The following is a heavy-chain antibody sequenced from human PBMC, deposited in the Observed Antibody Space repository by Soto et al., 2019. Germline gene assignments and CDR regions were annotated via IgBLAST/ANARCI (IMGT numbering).Heavy chain of an antibody. CDR1: GFTFSDHY. CDR2: TKHKREKYTT. V-gene: IGHV3-72*01. D-gene: IGHD3-3*01. CDR3: VCFISGVLH. Sequence: EVQLVESGGGLVQPGRSLRLSCAASGFTFSDHYMDWVRQAPGKGLEWVGRTKHKREKYTTEYAASVKGRFTISRDDSRNTLYLQLNSLTTEDTAVYYSVCFISGVLHWGQGTLVTVSS. J-gene: IGHJ4*02.